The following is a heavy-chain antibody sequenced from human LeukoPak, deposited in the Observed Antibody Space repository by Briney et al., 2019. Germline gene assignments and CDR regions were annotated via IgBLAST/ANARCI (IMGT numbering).Heavy chain of an antibody. CDR3: ARRAVDNSYYYYMDV. Sequence: SVKVSCKASGGTFSSYAISWVRQAPGQGLEWMGGIIPIFGTANYAQKFQGRVTITRNTSISTAYMEVSSLRYEDTAVYYCARRAVDNSYYYYMDVWGKGTTVTVSS. D-gene: IGHD6-19*01. CDR1: GGTFSSYA. J-gene: IGHJ6*03. V-gene: IGHV1-69*05. CDR2: IIPIFGTA.